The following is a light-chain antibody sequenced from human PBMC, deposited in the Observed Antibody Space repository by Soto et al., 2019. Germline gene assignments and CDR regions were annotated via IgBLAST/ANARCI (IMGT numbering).Light chain of an antibody. V-gene: IGKV1-5*01. J-gene: IGKJ1*01. Sequence: DIHITQSPSTLPASVGDRVTITCRASQSISNWLSWYQQKPGKAPNLLIYDASSLQSGVPSRFSGSGFGTEFTLTISSLQPGDFATYYCQQYSSRSTFGQGTKVDIK. CDR2: DAS. CDR1: QSISNW. CDR3: QQYSSRST.